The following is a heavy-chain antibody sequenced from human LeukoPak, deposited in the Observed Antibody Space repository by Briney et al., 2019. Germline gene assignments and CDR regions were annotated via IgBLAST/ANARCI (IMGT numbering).Heavy chain of an antibody. CDR2: IIPIFGTA. J-gene: IGHJ3*02. CDR1: GGTFSSYD. CDR3: ARGFTTTKKQNAFDI. V-gene: IGHV1-69*05. D-gene: IGHD3-22*01. Sequence: SVKVSCEASGGTFSSYDISWVRQAPGQGLEWMGGIIPIFGTANYAQKFQGRVTITTDESTSTAYMELSSLRSEDTAVYYCARGFTTTKKQNAFDIWGQGTMVTVSS.